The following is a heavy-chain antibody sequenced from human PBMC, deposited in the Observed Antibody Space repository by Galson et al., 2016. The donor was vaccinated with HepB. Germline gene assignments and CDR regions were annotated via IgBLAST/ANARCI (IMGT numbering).Heavy chain of an antibody. D-gene: IGHD3-10*01. CDR2: IRSKTYGGTT. V-gene: IGHV3-49*03. CDR3: TRRLDYYGSGSYRNY. CDR1: GFTFGDYA. Sequence: SLRLSCAASGFTFGDYAMSWFRQAPGKGLEWVGFIRSKTYGGTTNYAASVKGRFTISRDDSKSIAYLQMNSLKTEDTAVYHCTRRLDYYGSGSYRNYWGQGTLVTASS. J-gene: IGHJ4*02.